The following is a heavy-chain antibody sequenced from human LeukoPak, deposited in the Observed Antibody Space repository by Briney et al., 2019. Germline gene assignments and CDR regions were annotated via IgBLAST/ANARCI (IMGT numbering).Heavy chain of an antibody. CDR1: GFTFSSYS. D-gene: IGHD2-2*01. CDR3: ATHDHFVVVPDEDHSHNGLDV. Sequence: GSLRLSCAASGFTFSSYSMNWVRLAPGKGLEWVSSISSSSSYIYYADSVKGRFTISRDNAKNSLYLQMNSLRAEDTAVYYCATHDHFVVVPDEDHSHNGLDVWGQGTTVIVSS. CDR2: ISSSSSYI. J-gene: IGHJ6*02. V-gene: IGHV3-21*04.